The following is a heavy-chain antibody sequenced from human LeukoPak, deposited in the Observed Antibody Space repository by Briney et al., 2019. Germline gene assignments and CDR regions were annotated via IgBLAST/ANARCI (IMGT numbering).Heavy chain of an antibody. D-gene: IGHD6-6*01. V-gene: IGHV4-39*07. Sequence: SETLSLTCTVSGDSISRSPYYWDWIRQSPGKGLEWIGSIYHNGDTSYNPSLKNRVTISVDTSKNQFSLKLSSVTAADTAVYYCARDYPPYSSSSGIDYWGQGTLVTVSS. CDR3: ARDYPPYSSSSGIDY. CDR1: GDSISRSPYY. CDR2: IYHNGDT. J-gene: IGHJ4*02.